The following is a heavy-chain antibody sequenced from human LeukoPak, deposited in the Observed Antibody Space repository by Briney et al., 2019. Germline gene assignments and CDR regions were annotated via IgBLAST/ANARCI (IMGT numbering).Heavy chain of an antibody. CDR3: AKDISIFGVTDYGMDV. V-gene: IGHV3-30*18. Sequence: GRSLRLSCAASGFAFSSYGMHWVRQAPGKGLEWVAVISYDGSNKYYADSVKGRFTISRDNSKNTLYLQMNSLRAEDTAVYYCAKDISIFGVTDYGMDVWGQGTTVTVSS. CDR2: ISYDGSNK. CDR1: GFAFSSYG. D-gene: IGHD3-3*01. J-gene: IGHJ6*02.